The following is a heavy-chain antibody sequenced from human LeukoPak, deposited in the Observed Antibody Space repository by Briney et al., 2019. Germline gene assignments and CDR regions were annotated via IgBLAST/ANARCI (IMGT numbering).Heavy chain of an antibody. V-gene: IGHV3-30*03. J-gene: IGHJ4*02. CDR2: TSYDGSNT. D-gene: IGHD2-15*01. CDR1: GFTLSSHV. Sequence: GGSLRLSCVVSGFTLSSHVMSWIRQAPGKGLEWVALTSYDGSNTDYTDSVKGRFTISRYNPRNTLYLQMNSLSAEDTAFYYCARMGRSGYFDYWGQGALVTVSS. CDR3: ARMGRSGYFDY.